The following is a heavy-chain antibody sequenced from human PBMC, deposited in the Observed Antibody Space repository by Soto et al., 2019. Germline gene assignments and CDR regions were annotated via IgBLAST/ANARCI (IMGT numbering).Heavy chain of an antibody. CDR3: IKDVAPGGADV. J-gene: IGHJ6*02. Sequence: PGGSLRLSCVDSGFTSSNYAMHWVRRVPGKGLEWVSGIYWDTGRTDYADSVKGRFTTYRDNAKHSLYLQMDSLTIEDTALYYCIKDVAPGGADVWGQGTAVTVSS. V-gene: IGHV3-9*02. D-gene: IGHD3-10*01. CDR2: IYWDTGRT. CDR1: GFTSSNYA.